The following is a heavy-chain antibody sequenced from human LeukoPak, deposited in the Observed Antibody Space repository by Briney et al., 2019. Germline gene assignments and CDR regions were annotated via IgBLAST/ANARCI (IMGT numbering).Heavy chain of an antibody. D-gene: IGHD3-10*01. CDR3: AKRGVVIRVILVGFHKEAYYFDS. V-gene: IGHV3-23*01. J-gene: IGHJ4*02. Sequence: GGSLRLSCAVSRITLSNYGISWVRQAPGKGLEWVAGISGTGGSTNYADSVKGRFIISRDNPKNTLYLQMNSLRAEDTAVYFCAKRGVVIRVILVGFHKEAYYFDSWGQGALVTVSS. CDR2: ISGTGGST. CDR1: RITLSNYG.